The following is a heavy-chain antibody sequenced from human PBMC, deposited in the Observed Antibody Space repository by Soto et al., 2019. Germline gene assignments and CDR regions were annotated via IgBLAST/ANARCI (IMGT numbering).Heavy chain of an antibody. CDR3: SKDIWELSYYFDY. J-gene: IGHJ4*02. Sequence: EVQLVESGGDLVQPGRSLRLSCAASGFNFDDYAMHWVRQAPGKGLEWVSGISWNSGSIGYADSVKGRFTISRDNAKNSLYLQMNSLRAEDTALYYCSKDIWELSYYFDYWGQGTLVTVAS. V-gene: IGHV3-9*01. CDR2: ISWNSGSI. D-gene: IGHD3-16*02. CDR1: GFNFDDYA.